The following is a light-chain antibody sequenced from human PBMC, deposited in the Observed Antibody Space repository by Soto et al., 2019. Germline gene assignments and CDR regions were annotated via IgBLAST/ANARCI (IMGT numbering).Light chain of an antibody. CDR2: AAS. CDR1: QGISNL. J-gene: IGKJ2*01. V-gene: IGKV1-17*01. CDR3: LQHNTYPYT. Sequence: DIQMTQSPSSLSASVGDRVTITCRASQGISNLLGWFQHKPGKAPKRLIYAASSLQGGVPSRFSGSGSGIEFTLTITGLQPEDFADYYCLQHNTYPYTCGQGTKLEIK.